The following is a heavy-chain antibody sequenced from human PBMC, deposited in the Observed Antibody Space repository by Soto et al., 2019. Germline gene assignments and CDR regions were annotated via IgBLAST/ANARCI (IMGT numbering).Heavy chain of an antibody. CDR1: GYSFTTYG. Sequence: SVKVSCKTSGYSFTTYGITWVRQAPGQGLEWMGGIIPIFGTANYAQKFQGRVTITADESTSTAYMELSSLRSEDTAVYYCARAIAAGFSYGMDVWGQGTTVTVSS. CDR3: ARAIAAGFSYGMDV. D-gene: IGHD6-13*01. CDR2: IIPIFGTA. V-gene: IGHV1-69*13. J-gene: IGHJ6*02.